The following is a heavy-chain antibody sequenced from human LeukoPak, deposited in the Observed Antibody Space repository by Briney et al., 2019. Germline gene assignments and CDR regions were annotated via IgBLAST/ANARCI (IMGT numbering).Heavy chain of an antibody. CDR2: ISYDGSNK. D-gene: IGHD3-10*01. CDR1: GFTFSSYG. V-gene: IGHV3-30*03. CDR3: ASGPRLWFGESYYYYGMDV. Sequence: TGGSLRLSCAASGFTFSSYGMHWVRQAPGKGLEWVAVISYDGSNKYYADSVKGRFTISRDNSKNTLYLQMNSLRAEDTAVYYCASGPRLWFGESYYYYGMDVWGQGTTVTVSS. J-gene: IGHJ6*02.